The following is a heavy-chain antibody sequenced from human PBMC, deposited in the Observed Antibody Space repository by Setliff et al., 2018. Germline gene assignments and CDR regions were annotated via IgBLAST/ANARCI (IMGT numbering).Heavy chain of an antibody. J-gene: IGHJ1*01. D-gene: IGHD3-3*01. CDR1: GYTFSDYG. CDR2: ISPYSGKT. CDR3: ARNIMIFGVVNTAEYFQH. V-gene: IGHV1-18*01. Sequence: ASVKVSCKASGYTFSDYGVNWVRQAPGQGLEWVGWISPYSGKTYTAPKFEGRVFLTTDTSTATAYLDLRSLQSDDTAVYYCARNIMIFGVVNTAEYFQHWGQGTLVTAPQ.